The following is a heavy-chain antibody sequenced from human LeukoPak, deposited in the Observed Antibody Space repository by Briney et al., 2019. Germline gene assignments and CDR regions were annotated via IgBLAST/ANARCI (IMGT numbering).Heavy chain of an antibody. D-gene: IGHD3-22*01. J-gene: IGHJ4*02. CDR3: AADAYYDSSGPPYFDY. Sequence: SVKVSCKASGFTFTSSAMQWVRQARGQRLEWIGWIVVGSGNTNYAQKFQERVTITRDMSTSTAYMGLSSLRSEDTAVYYCAADAYYDSSGPPYFDYWGQGTLVTVSS. CDR2: IVVGSGNT. CDR1: GFTFTSSA. V-gene: IGHV1-58*02.